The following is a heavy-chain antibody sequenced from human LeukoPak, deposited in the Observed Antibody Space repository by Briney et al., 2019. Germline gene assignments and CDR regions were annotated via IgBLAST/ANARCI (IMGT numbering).Heavy chain of an antibody. D-gene: IGHD3-16*01. CDR2: IKQDGSEN. Sequence: GGSLRLSCAPAGFTFSSYWMSWVRQAPGEWLEWVANIKQDGSENYYVDSVKGRFSISRDNAKNSLYLKMNSLRAEDTAVYYCARDSGGLMGFGGAFDIWGQGTMVTVSS. V-gene: IGHV3-7*01. CDR3: ARDSGGLMGFGGAFDI. J-gene: IGHJ3*02. CDR1: GFTFSSYW.